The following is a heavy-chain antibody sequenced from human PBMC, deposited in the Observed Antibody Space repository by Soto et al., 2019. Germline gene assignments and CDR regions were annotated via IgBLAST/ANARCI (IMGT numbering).Heavy chain of an antibody. CDR2: INSDGTKT. J-gene: IGHJ5*02. CDR3: ATVATNSYDWFDP. CDR1: GFSFNTYW. D-gene: IGHD5-12*01. V-gene: IGHV3-74*01. Sequence: EVHLVESGGTLVQPGGSLRLSCAASGFSFNTYWMHWVRQAPGKGLVWVSRINSDGTKTTYADSVKGRFTISRDNVKNTVYLQMNSLRAEDTAVYYCATVATNSYDWFDPWGQGTLVTVSS.